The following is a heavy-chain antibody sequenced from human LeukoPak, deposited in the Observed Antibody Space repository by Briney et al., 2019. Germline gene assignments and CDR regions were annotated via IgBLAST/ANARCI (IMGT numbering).Heavy chain of an antibody. CDR3: ERYCSGGSCLDY. CDR2: IYYSGST. Sequence: SETLSLTCTVSGGSISSYYWSWIRQPPGKGLEWIGYIYYSGSTNYNPSLKSRVTISVDTSKTQFSLKLSSVTAADTAVYYCERYCSGGSCLDYWGQGTLVTVSS. D-gene: IGHD2-15*01. CDR1: GGSISSYY. V-gene: IGHV4-59*01. J-gene: IGHJ4*02.